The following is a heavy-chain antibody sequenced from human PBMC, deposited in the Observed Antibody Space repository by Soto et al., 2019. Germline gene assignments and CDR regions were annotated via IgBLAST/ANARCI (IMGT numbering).Heavy chain of an antibody. V-gene: IGHV1-3*01. D-gene: IGHD3-10*01. Sequence: ASVKVSCKASGYTFTSYAMHWVRQAPGQRLEWMGWINAGNGNTKYSQKFQGRVTITRDTSASTAYMELSSLRSEDTAVYYCARDRLGELSIAYWGQGTLVTVSS. CDR3: ARDRLGELSIAY. J-gene: IGHJ4*02. CDR2: INAGNGNT. CDR1: GYTFTSYA.